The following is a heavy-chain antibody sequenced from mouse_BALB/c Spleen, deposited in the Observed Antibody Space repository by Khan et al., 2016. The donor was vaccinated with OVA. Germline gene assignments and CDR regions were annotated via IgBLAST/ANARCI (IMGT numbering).Heavy chain of an antibody. CDR3: ARAGYGGFAY. CDR1: GFSFSDYY. J-gene: IGHJ3*01. CDR2: ISDGGGST. Sequence: EVELVESGGGLVKPGGSLKLSCAASGFSFSDYYMYWIRQTPEKRLEWVATISDGGGSTYYPDCVKGRFTISRDNAKKNLYLQMSSLKSEDTAIYYCARAGYGGFAYWGQATLVTVSA. D-gene: IGHD1-1*02. V-gene: IGHV5-4*02.